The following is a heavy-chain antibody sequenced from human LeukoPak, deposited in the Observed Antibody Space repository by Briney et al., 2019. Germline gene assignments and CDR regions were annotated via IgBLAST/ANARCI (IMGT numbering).Heavy chain of an antibody. J-gene: IGHJ2*01. CDR2: IFTTGST. CDR1: GGSSNGGSYF. V-gene: IGHV4-61*09. D-gene: IGHD7-27*01. Sequence: PSETLSLTCSGSGGSSNGGSYFRSWIRQPAGKPLEWIGHIFTTGSTSYNPSLRTRVTISADSSKDQFSLNLKSVTAADTAVYYCARDRNWGRGYFALWGRGTLVIVSS. CDR3: ARDRNWGRGYFAL.